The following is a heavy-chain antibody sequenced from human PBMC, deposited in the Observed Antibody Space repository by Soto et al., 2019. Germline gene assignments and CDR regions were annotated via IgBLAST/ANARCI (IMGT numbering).Heavy chain of an antibody. V-gene: IGHV4-39*01. CDR2: ISYSGSA. CDR1: GDSVTFVHHD. J-gene: IGHJ4*02. CDR3: ARHVVVTNDGGHYFDY. Sequence: SETLALTCVVSGDSVTFVHHDRTLIQKPPGKGLEWIGSISYSGSAFHNPSLESRVTISVDTSKNQISLKLRSVTAADTSVYFCARHVVVTNDGGHYFDYWGQGTLVTVSS. D-gene: IGHD2-21*02.